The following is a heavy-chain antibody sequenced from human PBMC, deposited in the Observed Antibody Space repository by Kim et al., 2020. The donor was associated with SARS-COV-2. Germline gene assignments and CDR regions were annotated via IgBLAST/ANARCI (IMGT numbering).Heavy chain of an antibody. Sequence: DGSSTHYADSGKGRFTISRDNAKNSLYLQRNRLRAEDTAVYYCAKSAAGFDYWGQGTLVSVSS. V-gene: IGHV3-74*01. D-gene: IGHD6-19*01. CDR2: DGSST. CDR3: AKSAAGFDY. J-gene: IGHJ4*02.